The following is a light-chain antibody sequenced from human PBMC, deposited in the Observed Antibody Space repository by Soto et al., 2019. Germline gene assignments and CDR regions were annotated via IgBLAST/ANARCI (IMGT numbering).Light chain of an antibody. CDR1: QGIYSR. V-gene: IGKV1D-12*01. Sequence: DIQMTQSPSSVSASVGDTVTITCRASQGIYSRLAWYQQKPGKAPELLIYATSTLQNGVPSRFSGSRFGTDFTLSISSLQPEDSASYFCQQTDDFPLTFGGGTKVEI. CDR2: ATS. CDR3: QQTDDFPLT. J-gene: IGKJ4*01.